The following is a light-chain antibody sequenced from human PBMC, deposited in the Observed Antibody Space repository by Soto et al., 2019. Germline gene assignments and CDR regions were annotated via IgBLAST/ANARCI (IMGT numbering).Light chain of an antibody. Sequence: QSVLTQPISASGTPGQRVTISCSGGSSNIGSNYVYWYQQLPGTAPKLLIYRDNQRPSGVPERPFGSKSGTSASLAITGLRSDDEAEYYCAAWDDSLNVWVFGGGTQLTVL. CDR2: RDN. V-gene: IGLV1-47*01. CDR1: SSNIGSNY. J-gene: IGLJ3*02. CDR3: AAWDDSLNVWV.